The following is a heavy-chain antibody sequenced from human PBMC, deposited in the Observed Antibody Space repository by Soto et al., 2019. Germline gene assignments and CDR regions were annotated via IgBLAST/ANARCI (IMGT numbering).Heavy chain of an antibody. CDR2: IYYSGST. J-gene: IGHJ5*02. Sequence: PSETLSLTCTVSGGSISSYYWSWIRQPPGKGLEWIGYIYYSGSTNYNPSLKSRVTISVDTSKNQFSLKLSSVTAADTAVYYCAREARTPYYDSSGYYPWGQGTLVTVS. CDR1: GGSISSYY. CDR3: AREARTPYYDSSGYYP. V-gene: IGHV4-59*12. D-gene: IGHD3-22*01.